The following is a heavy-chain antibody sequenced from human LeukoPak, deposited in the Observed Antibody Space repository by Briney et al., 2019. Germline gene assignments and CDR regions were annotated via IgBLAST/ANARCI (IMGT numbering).Heavy chain of an antibody. CDR3: ARAPYYYDSSGYYYVPILDYYMDV. CDR2: IYYSGST. V-gene: IGHV4-39*07. Sequence: SETLSLTCTVSGGSISSSSYYWGWIRQPPGKGLEWIGSIYYSGSTYYNPSLKSRVTISVDTSKNQFSLKLSSVTAADTAVYYCARAPYYYDSSGYYYVPILDYYMDVWGKGTTVTVSS. CDR1: GGSISSSSYY. J-gene: IGHJ6*03. D-gene: IGHD3-22*01.